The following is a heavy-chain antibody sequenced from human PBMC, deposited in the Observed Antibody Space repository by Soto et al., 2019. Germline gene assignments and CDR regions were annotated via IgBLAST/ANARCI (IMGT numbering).Heavy chain of an antibody. CDR3: AKSGYYYDSSGYYYWNYFDY. J-gene: IGHJ4*02. Sequence: PXGSLRLSCAASGVTFSSYAMSWVRQAPGKGLEWVSAISGSGGSTYYADSVKGRFTISRDNSKNTLYLQMNSLRAEDTAVYYCAKSGYYYDSSGYYYWNYFDYWGQGTLVTVSS. D-gene: IGHD3-22*01. CDR2: ISGSGGST. CDR1: GVTFSSYA. V-gene: IGHV3-23*01.